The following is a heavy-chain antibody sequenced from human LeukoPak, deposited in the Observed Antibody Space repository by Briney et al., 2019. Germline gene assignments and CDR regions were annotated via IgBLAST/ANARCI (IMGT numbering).Heavy chain of an antibody. CDR2: ISSSSSYI. D-gene: IGHD1-26*01. J-gene: IGHJ6*02. CDR1: GFTFSSYS. CDR3: ARAVGNYYGMDV. V-gene: IGHV3-21*01. Sequence: GGSLRLSCAASGFTFSSYSMNWVRQAPGKGLEWVSSISSSSSYIYYADSVKGRFTISRDNAKNSLYLQMNSLRAEDTAVYYCARAVGNYYGMDVWGQGTTVTVSS.